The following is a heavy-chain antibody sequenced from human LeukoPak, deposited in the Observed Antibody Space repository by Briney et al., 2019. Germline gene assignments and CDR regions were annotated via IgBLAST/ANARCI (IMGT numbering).Heavy chain of an antibody. CDR1: GYTFTSYG. Sequence: GASVKVSCKASGYTFTSYGISWVRQAPGQGLEWMGWISAYNGNTNYAQKLQGRVTMTADTSTSIAYMELRSLRSDDTAMYYCARVCYDFWSGYNWYYYYYMDVWGKGTTVTVSS. D-gene: IGHD3-3*01. V-gene: IGHV1-18*01. CDR3: ARVCYDFWSGYNWYYYYYMDV. CDR2: ISAYNGNT. J-gene: IGHJ6*03.